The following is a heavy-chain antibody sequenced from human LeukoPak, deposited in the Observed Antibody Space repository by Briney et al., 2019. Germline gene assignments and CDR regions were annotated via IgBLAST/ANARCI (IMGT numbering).Heavy chain of an antibody. CDR1: GFTFSSYG. CDR2: IWYDGSNK. J-gene: IGHJ3*02. V-gene: IGHV3-33*01. CDR3: ARGRRRNPPFYGGPHHFDI. D-gene: IGHD4-17*01. Sequence: GGSLRLSCAASGFTFSSYGMHWVRQAPGKGLEWVAVIWYDGSNKYYADSVKGRFTISRDNSKNTLYLQMNSLRAEDTAVYYCARGRRRNPPFYGGPHHFDIWGQGIMVTVSS.